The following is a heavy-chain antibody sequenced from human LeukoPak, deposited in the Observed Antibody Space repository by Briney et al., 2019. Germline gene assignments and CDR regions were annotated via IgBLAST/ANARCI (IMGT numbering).Heavy chain of an antibody. D-gene: IGHD1-26*01. CDR2: ISYDGSNK. CDR1: GFTFSSYG. V-gene: IGHV3-30*03. CDR3: ARDRIVGATIDY. Sequence: GRSLRLSCAASGFTFSSYGMHWVRQAPGKGLEWVAVISYDGSNKYYADSVKGRFTISRDNAKNSLYLQMNSLRAEDTAVYYCARDRIVGATIDYWGQGTLVTVSS. J-gene: IGHJ4*02.